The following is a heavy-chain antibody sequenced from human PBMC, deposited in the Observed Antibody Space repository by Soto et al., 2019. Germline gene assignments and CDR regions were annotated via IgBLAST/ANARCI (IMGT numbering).Heavy chain of an antibody. D-gene: IGHD3-3*01. CDR1: GFTFSEYA. CDR3: ARLAHNINYDFWSGYYNPFDY. J-gene: IGHJ4*02. CDR2: IKQDGSEK. Sequence: PGGSLRLSCAASGFTFSEYAMTWVRQAPGKGLEWVANIKQDGSEKYYVDSVKGRFTISRDNAKNSLYLQMNSLRAEDTAVYYCARLAHNINYDFWSGYYNPFDYWGQGTLVTVSS. V-gene: IGHV3-7*05.